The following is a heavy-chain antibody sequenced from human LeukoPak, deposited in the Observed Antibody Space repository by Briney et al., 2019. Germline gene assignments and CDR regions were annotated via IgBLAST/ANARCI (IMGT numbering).Heavy chain of an antibody. D-gene: IGHD5-18*01. V-gene: IGHV3-23*01. J-gene: IGHJ4*02. CDR2: ISGSGVGT. CDR3: AKNAGYSYGLYYFDY. CDR1: GFTFSSYA. Sequence: GGSLRLSCAASGFTFSSYAMSWVRQAPGKGLEWVSVISGSGVGTYYADSVKGRFTISRDNSKNTVHLQMDSLRAEDSAVYYCAKNAGYSYGLYYFDYWGQGTLVTVSS.